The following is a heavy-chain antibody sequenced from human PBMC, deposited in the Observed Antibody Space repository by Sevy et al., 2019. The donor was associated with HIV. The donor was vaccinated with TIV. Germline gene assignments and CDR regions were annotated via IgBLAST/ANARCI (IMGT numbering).Heavy chain of an antibody. CDR3: AREGLRNAGFDY. V-gene: IGHV4-31*01. CDR1: GGSINRGGYY. J-gene: IGHJ4*02. Sequence: SETLSLTCTVSGGSINRGGYYWSWIRQNPGKGLEWIGYIYYGGTTYYNPSLKSPLTISVDTSKNQFSLKVSSVTAADTAVYYCAREGLRNAGFDYWGQGTLVTVSS. CDR2: IYYGGTT.